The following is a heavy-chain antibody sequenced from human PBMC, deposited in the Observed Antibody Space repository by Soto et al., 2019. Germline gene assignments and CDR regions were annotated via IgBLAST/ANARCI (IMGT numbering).Heavy chain of an antibody. Sequence: GGSLRLSCAASGFTFSSYAMSWVRQAPGKGLEWVSAISGSGGSTYYADSVKGRFTISRDNSKNTLYLQMNSLRAEDTAVYYCAKDRVYDILTGYYRFVYAYWGQGTLVTVSS. D-gene: IGHD3-9*01. CDR2: ISGSGGST. J-gene: IGHJ4*02. CDR3: AKDRVYDILTGYYRFVYAY. CDR1: GFTFSSYA. V-gene: IGHV3-23*01.